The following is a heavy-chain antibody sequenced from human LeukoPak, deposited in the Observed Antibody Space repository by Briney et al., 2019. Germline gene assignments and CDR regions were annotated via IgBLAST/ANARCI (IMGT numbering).Heavy chain of an antibody. Sequence: SETLSLTCTVSGGSISSYYWSWIRQPPGKGLEWIGYIYYSGSTKYNPSLKRRVTISVDKSKNQFSLKLSSVTAADTAVYYCARSSSLIDYFDYWGQGTLVTVSS. CDR3: ARSSSLIDYFDY. J-gene: IGHJ4*02. CDR2: IYYSGST. V-gene: IGHV4-59*01. CDR1: GGSISSYY. D-gene: IGHD3-16*01.